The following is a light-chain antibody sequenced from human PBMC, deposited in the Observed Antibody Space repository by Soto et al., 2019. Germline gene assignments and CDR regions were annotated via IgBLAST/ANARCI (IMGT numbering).Light chain of an antibody. V-gene: IGKV4-1*01. CDR3: HHYHSAPQT. J-gene: IGKJ1*01. CDR1: QSVLYSPNNKNY. Sequence: DIVMTQSPDSLAVSLGERATINCKSSQSVLYSPNNKNYLAWYQQKPGQPPRLLVYWASTRESGVPDRFSGSGSGTDFTLTISSLQAEDAAVYDCHHYHSAPQTFGQGTKVEIK. CDR2: WAS.